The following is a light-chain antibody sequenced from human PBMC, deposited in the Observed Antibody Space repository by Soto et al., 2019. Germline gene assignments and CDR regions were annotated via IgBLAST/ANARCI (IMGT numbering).Light chain of an antibody. CDR3: QQRSNRPLT. CDR2: GAS. V-gene: IGKV3D-20*02. J-gene: IGKJ5*01. CDR1: QSISSSY. Sequence: EIVFTQSPGTLSLSPGERAPLSCRASQSISSSYLAWYQQKPGQAPRLLIYGASSRATGIPDRFSGSGSGTDFTLTINRLEPEDFAVYYCQQRSNRPLTFGQGTRLEIK.